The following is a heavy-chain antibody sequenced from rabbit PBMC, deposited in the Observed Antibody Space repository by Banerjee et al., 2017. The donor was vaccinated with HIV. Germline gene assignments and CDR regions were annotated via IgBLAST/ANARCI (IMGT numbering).Heavy chain of an antibody. CDR3: ARGSNYYAFNL. D-gene: IGHD8-1*01. J-gene: IGHJ4*01. CDR2: IDSGDGNT. Sequence: QSLEESGGDLVKPGASLILTCKAPGFDLSNYYNMCWVRQAPGKGLEWIGCIDSGDGNTYYASWAKGRFTISKTSSTTVTLQLNSLTAADTATYFCARGSNYYAFNLWGPGTLVTDS. V-gene: IGHV1S40*01. CDR1: GFDLSNYYN.